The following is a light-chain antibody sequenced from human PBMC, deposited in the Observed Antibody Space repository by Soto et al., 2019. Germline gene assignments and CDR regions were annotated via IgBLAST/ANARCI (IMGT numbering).Light chain of an antibody. Sequence: EIVLTQSPGTLSLSPGERATLSCRASQSVGRNFLAWFQQKPGQAPRLLIYHASSRATGIPDRFSGSGSGTLFILTISRLYRDVFGVFFVQQYAASPLTFGGGTKVEIK. CDR1: QSVGRNF. CDR2: HAS. J-gene: IGKJ4*02. V-gene: IGKV3-20*01. CDR3: QQYAASPLT.